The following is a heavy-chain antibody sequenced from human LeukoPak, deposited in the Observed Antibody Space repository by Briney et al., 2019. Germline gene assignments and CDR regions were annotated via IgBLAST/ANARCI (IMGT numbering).Heavy chain of an antibody. CDR2: IDHSGST. Sequence: SETLSLTCAVYGGSFSGFYWTWIRQPPGKGLEWIGEIDHSGSTDYNPSLKSRLTISVDTYTNQFSLKLSSVTAADTAVYYCARDHGVGNNWFDPWGQGTLVTVSS. V-gene: IGHV4-34*01. CDR1: GGSFSGFY. D-gene: IGHD4-23*01. CDR3: ARDHGVGNNWFDP. J-gene: IGHJ5*02.